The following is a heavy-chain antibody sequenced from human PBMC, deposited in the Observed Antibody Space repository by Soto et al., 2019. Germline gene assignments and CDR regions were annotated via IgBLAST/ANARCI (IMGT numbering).Heavy chain of an antibody. CDR2: LTPSGGET. CDR1: GFTFSTYG. V-gene: IGHV3-23*01. CDR3: AHPRGYGVFDAYDI. Sequence: GGSLRLSCVASGFTFSTYGMSWVXQXPGKGLEWVSALTPSGGETYYADSVKGRFTISRDNSMNALYLQMNSLRIEDTAVYYCAHPRGYGVFDAYDIWGQGTMVTVSS. J-gene: IGHJ3*02. D-gene: IGHD4-17*01.